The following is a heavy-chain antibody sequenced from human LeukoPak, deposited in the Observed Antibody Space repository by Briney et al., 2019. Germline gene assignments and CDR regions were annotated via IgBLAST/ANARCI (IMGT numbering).Heavy chain of an antibody. D-gene: IGHD3-10*01. Sequence: ASVKVSCKASGYTFTGYYMYWLRQAPGQGLEWMGWIDPNSGGTNYAQKFQGRVTMTRDTSISTAYMELSRLRSDDTAVYYCARAPRKLLLWFGESDYWGQGTLVTVSS. V-gene: IGHV1-2*02. CDR1: GYTFTGYY. CDR2: IDPNSGGT. J-gene: IGHJ4*02. CDR3: ARAPRKLLLWFGESDY.